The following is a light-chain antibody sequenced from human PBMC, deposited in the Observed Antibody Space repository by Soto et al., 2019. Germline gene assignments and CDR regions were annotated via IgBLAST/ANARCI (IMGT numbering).Light chain of an antibody. Sequence: VVLTQSPATLSLSPGERGTLSCGASQSVSSSYVAWYQHKPGLAPRLLIHDTSSRATGVPDRYSASGSGTDFTLTISRLEPEDFAVFFCQQYGTSEIIFGQGTRLEIK. V-gene: IGKV3D-20*01. J-gene: IGKJ5*01. CDR1: QSVSSSY. CDR3: QQYGTSEII. CDR2: DTS.